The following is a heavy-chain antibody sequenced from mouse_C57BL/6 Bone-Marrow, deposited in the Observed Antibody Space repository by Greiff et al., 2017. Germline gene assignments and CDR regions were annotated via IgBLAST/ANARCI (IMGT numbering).Heavy chain of an antibody. CDR1: GFTFSDYG. D-gene: IGHD2-2*01. J-gene: IGHJ1*03. Sequence: EVMLVESGGGLVQPGGSLKLSCAASGFTFSDYGMAWVRQAPGKGLEWVAYFSNFGCTIYYADTVTGRFTISRENAKNTLFLEMTSLRSEDTAMYYCARRGYDVVEDFDVWGKGTTVTVSS. CDR2: FSNFGCTI. CDR3: ARRGYDVVEDFDV. V-gene: IGHV5-15*01.